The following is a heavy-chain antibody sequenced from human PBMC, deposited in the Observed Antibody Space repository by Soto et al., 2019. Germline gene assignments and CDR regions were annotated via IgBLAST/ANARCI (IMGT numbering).Heavy chain of an antibody. V-gene: IGHV1-46*01. CDR1: GYTFTSYY. D-gene: IGHD5-18*01. J-gene: IGHJ4*02. CDR2: INPSGGST. Sequence: ASVKISCKASGYTFTSYYMHWARQAPGQGLEWMGIINPSGGSTSYAQKFQGRVTMTRDTSTSTVYMELSSLRSEDTAVYYCACTGYSYGYPIDYWGQGTLVTVSS. CDR3: ACTGYSYGYPIDY.